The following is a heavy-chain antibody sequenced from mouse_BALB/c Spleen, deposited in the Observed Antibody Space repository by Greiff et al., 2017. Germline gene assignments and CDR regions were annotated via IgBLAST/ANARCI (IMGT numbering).Heavy chain of an antibody. V-gene: IGHV5-6-5*01. J-gene: IGHJ4*01. CDR1: GFTFSSYA. Sequence: EVKVVESGGGLVKPGGSLKLSCAASGFTFSSYAMSWVRQTPEKRLEWVASISSGGSTYYPDSVMGRFTISRDNARNILYLQMSSLRSEDTAMYYCARGQDLLRIRAAMDYWGQGTSVTVSS. D-gene: IGHD1-2*01. CDR3: ARGQDLLRIRAAMDY. CDR2: ISSGGST.